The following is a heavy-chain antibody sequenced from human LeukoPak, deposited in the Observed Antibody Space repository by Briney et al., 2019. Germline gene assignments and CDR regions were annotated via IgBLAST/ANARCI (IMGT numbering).Heavy chain of an antibody. V-gene: IGHV3-30*18. CDR2: ISYDGSNK. CDR3: AKSDSSGYFLDY. J-gene: IGHJ4*02. Sequence: GGSLRLSCAASGFTFRSYAMTWVRQAPGKGLEWVAVISYDGSNKYYADSVKGRFTISGDNSKNTLYLQMNSLRAEDTAVYYCAKSDSSGYFLDYWGQGTLVTVSS. D-gene: IGHD3-22*01. CDR1: GFTFRSYA.